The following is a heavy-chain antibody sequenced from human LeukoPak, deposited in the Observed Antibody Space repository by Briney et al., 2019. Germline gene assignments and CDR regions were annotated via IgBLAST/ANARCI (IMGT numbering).Heavy chain of an antibody. CDR1: GGSITSYY. Sequence: SETLSLTCTVSGGSITSYYWSWIRQPPGKGLEWIAYMYNSGSTNYNPSLKSRVTISIDTSKNQFSLKLSSLTAADTAIYYCARGIESYGDYGYWGQGILVTVSS. V-gene: IGHV4-59*01. CDR2: MYNSGST. J-gene: IGHJ4*02. CDR3: ARGIESYGDYGY. D-gene: IGHD4-17*01.